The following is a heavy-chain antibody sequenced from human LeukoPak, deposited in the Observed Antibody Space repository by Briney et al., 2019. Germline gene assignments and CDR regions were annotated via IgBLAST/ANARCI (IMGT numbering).Heavy chain of an antibody. V-gene: IGHV4-4*07. J-gene: IGHJ6*03. CDR1: GGSISSYY. CDR3: AKVARVTVATTVGTSYDYYYMDV. D-gene: IGHD5-12*01. CDR2: IYTSGST. Sequence: KSSETLSLTCTVSGGSISSYYWTWIRQPAGKGLDWIGRIYTSGSTGYNPSLKSRVTMSLDTSKNQFSLKLSSVTAADTAVYYCAKVARVTVATTVGTSYDYYYMDVWGKGTTVTVSS.